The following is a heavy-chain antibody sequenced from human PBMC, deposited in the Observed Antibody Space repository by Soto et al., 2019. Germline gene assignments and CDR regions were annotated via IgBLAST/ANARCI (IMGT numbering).Heavy chain of an antibody. Sequence: QVQLQQWGAGLLKPSETLSLTCAVYGGSFSGYYWSWIRQPPGKGLEWIGEINHSGSTNYNPSLKSRVTISVDTSKNQFSLKLSSVTAADTAVYYCARGQYFGFWSGCWFDPWGQGTLVTVSS. J-gene: IGHJ5*02. V-gene: IGHV4-34*01. D-gene: IGHD3-3*01. CDR3: ARGQYFGFWSGCWFDP. CDR2: INHSGST. CDR1: GGSFSGYY.